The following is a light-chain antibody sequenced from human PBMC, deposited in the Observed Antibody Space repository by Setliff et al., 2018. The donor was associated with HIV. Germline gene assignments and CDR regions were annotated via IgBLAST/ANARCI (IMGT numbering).Light chain of an antibody. CDR3: CSYVNSGIYV. CDR2: DVN. V-gene: IGLV2-23*02. CDR1: SSDVGAYNY. Sequence: QSALTQPASVSGSPGQAITISRSGTSSDVGAYNYVSRYQQHPGKAPKVMIYDVNKWPSGVSNRFSGSKSGNTASLTISGLQAEDEADYYCCSYVNSGIYVFGTGTKVTVL. J-gene: IGLJ1*01.